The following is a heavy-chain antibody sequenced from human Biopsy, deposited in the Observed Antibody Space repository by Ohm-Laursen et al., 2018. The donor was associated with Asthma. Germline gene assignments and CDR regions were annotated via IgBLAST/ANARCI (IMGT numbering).Heavy chain of an antibody. D-gene: IGHD1-7*01. V-gene: IGHV1-69*13. J-gene: IGHJ6*02. CDR1: GGTFSSYA. CDR3: ARDPHNSYLDPLRTKFNYYYYGMDV. CDR2: IIPIFGTA. Sequence: SVKVSCKASGGTFSSYAISWVRQAPGQGLEWMGGIIPIFGTANYAQKFQGRVTITADESTSTAYMELSSLRSEDTAVYYCARDPHNSYLDPLRTKFNYYYYGMDVWGQGTTVTVSS.